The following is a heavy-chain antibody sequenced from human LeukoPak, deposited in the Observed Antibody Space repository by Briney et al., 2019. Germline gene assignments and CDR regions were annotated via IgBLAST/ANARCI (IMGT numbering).Heavy chain of an antibody. D-gene: IGHD3-3*01. CDR3: ARAPLDDFWSGYEFGY. V-gene: IGHV1-2*02. Sequence: ASVKVSCKASGYTFTGYYMHWVRQAPGQGLEWMGWINPNSGGTNYAQKFQGRVTMTRDTSISTAYMELSRLRSDDTAVYYCARAPLDDFWSGYEFGYWGQGTLVTVSS. CDR2: INPNSGGT. CDR1: GYTFTGYY. J-gene: IGHJ4*02.